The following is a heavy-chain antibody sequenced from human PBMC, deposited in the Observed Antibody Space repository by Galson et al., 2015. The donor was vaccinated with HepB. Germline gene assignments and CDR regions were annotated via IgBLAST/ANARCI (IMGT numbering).Heavy chain of an antibody. CDR3: ARAVTAVYYYYGMDV. CDR1: GFTFSSYG. J-gene: IGHJ6*02. V-gene: IGHV3-33*08. D-gene: IGHD2-21*02. Sequence: SLRLSCAASGFTFSSYGMHWVRQAPGKGLEWVAVIWYDGSNKYYADSVKGRFTISRDNSKNTLYLQMNSLRAEDTAVYYCARAVTAVYYYYGMDVWGQGTTVTVSS. CDR2: IWYDGSNK.